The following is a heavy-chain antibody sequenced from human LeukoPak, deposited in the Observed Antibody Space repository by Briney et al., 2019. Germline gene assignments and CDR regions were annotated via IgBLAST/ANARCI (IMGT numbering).Heavy chain of an antibody. D-gene: IGHD3-22*01. Sequence: PGGSLRLSCAASGFTFDDYAMHWVRQAPGKGLEWVSGISWNSGSIGYADSVKGRFTISRDNAKSSLYLQMNSLRAEDTALYYCAKDSGYYDSSGSEPSWGQGTLVTVSS. J-gene: IGHJ4*02. CDR3: AKDSGYYDSSGSEPS. CDR2: ISWNSGSI. V-gene: IGHV3-9*01. CDR1: GFTFDDYA.